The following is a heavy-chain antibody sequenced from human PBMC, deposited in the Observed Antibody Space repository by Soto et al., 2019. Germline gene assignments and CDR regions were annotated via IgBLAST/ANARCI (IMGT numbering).Heavy chain of an antibody. Sequence: PGGSLRLSCAASGFTFSSYSMNWVRQAPGKGLEWVSYISSSSSTIYYADSVKGRFTISRDNAKNSVYLQMDSLRVEDTAVYYCAREGALKPFSSWGQGALVTVSS. CDR3: AREGALKPFSS. CDR1: GFTFSSYS. V-gene: IGHV3-48*04. J-gene: IGHJ5*02. CDR2: ISSSSSTI.